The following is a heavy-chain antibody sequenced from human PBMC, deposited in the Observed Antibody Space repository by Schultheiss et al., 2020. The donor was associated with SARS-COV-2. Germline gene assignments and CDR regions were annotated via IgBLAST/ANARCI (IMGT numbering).Heavy chain of an antibody. D-gene: IGHD4-17*01. V-gene: IGHV3-23*01. CDR1: GFTFSSYA. Sequence: GGFLRLSCAASGFTFSSYAMSWVRQAPGKGLEWVSAIDAGGGSTYYPDSVKGRFTVSRDTSKNTLYLQMNSLRGEDTALYYCAKGVYGDFPYYFDYWGQGTLVTVSS. J-gene: IGHJ4*02. CDR3: AKGVYGDFPYYFDY. CDR2: IDAGGGST.